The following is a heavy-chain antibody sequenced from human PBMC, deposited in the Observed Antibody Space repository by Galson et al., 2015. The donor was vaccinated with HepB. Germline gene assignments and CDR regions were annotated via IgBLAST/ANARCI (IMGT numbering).Heavy chain of an antibody. J-gene: IGHJ4*02. V-gene: IGHV1-3*04. D-gene: IGHD3-3*01. Sequence: SVKVSCKASGYTFTSYSLHWVRQAPGQRLEWMGWINTGNSNTKYSQKFEGRVAITGDTSASTAYMELSSLRSEDTAVYYCARETLYYDFWSGYSRQLGYWGQGTLVTVSS. CDR3: ARETLYYDFWSGYSRQLGY. CDR2: INTGNSNT. CDR1: GYTFTSYS.